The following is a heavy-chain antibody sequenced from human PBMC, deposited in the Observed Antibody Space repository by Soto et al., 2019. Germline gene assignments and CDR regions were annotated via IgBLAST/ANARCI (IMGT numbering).Heavy chain of an antibody. CDR3: ARDFGSNLAYCGGDCYQPSFDI. CDR2: IIPIFGTA. Sequence: GASVKVSCKASGRTFSSYAISWVRQAPGQGLEWMGGIIPIFGTANYAQKFQGRVTITADKSTSTAYMELSSLRSEDTAVYYCARDFGSNLAYCGGDCYQPSFDIWGQGTMVTVSS. CDR1: GRTFSSYA. D-gene: IGHD2-21*02. J-gene: IGHJ3*02. V-gene: IGHV1-69*06.